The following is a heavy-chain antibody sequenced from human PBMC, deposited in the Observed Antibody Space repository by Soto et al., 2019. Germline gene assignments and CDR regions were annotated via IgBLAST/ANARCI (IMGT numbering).Heavy chain of an antibody. CDR1: GYTFTSYG. D-gene: IGHD6-19*01. V-gene: IGHV1-18*01. CDR3: ARTGTRASSGWYFGY. J-gene: IGHJ4*02. CDR2: ISAYNGNT. Sequence: GASVKVSCKASGYTFTSYGISWVRQAPGQGLEWMGWISAYNGNTNYAQKLQGRVTMTTDTSTSTAYMELRSLRSDDTAVYYCARTGTRASSGWYFGYWGQGTLVTVYS.